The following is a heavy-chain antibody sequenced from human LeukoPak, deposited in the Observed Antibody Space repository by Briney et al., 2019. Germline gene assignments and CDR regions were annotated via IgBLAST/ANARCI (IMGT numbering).Heavy chain of an antibody. J-gene: IGHJ4*02. V-gene: IGHV3-66*01. CDR1: GFTVCSKY. CDR2: IYSDSST. CDR3: ARVQGSGLFRWY. Sequence: GGSLRLSCAASGFTVCSKYMCWVRQAPGKGLVWVSVIYSDSSTYYADSVKGRFTISRDISKNTLYLQMGSLRAEDTGLYYCARVQGSGLFRWYWGQGTLVTVSS. D-gene: IGHD2-15*01.